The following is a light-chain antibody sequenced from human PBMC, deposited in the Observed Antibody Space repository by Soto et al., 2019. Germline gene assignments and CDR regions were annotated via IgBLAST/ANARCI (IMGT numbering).Light chain of an antibody. V-gene: IGKV1-39*01. CDR3: QQSYSTLMYT. CDR2: AAS. CDR1: QSISSY. Sequence: DIQMTQSPSSLSASVGGRVTITCRASQSISSYLNWYQQKPGKAPKLLIYAASSLQSGVPSRFSGSGSGTDFTLTISSLQPEDFATYYCQQSYSTLMYTFGQGTKVDIK. J-gene: IGKJ2*01.